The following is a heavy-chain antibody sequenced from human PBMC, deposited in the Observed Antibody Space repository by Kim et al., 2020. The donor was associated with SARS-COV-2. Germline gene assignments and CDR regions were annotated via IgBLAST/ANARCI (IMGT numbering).Heavy chain of an antibody. J-gene: IGHJ5*02. CDR2: ISYDGSNK. Sequence: GGSLRLSCAASGFTFSSYGMHWVRQAPGKGLEWVAVISYDGSNKYYADSVKGRFTISRDNSKNTLYLQMNSLRAEDTAVYYCARGLATVVITWFDPWGQGTLVTVSS. CDR1: GFTFSSYG. V-gene: IGHV3-33*05. D-gene: IGHD4-17*01. CDR3: ARGLATVVITWFDP.